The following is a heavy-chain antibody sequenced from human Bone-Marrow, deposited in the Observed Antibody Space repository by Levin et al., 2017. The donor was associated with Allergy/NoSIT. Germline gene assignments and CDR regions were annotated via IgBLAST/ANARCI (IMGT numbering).Heavy chain of an antibody. CDR2: IWYDGSNK. CDR3: ARDMVPAATYDAFDI. CDR1: GFTFSSYG. Sequence: LSLTCAASGFTFSSYGMHWVRQAPGKGLEWVAVIWYDGSNKYYADSVKGRFTISRDNSKNTLYLQMNSLRAEDTAVYYCARDMVPAATYDAFDIWGQGTMVTVSS. J-gene: IGHJ3*02. D-gene: IGHD2-2*01. V-gene: IGHV3-33*01.